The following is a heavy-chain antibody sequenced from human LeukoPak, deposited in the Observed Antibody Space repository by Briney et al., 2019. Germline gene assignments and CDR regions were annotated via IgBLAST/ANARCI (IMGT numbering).Heavy chain of an antibody. J-gene: IGHJ4*02. CDR1: GFTFSSYA. V-gene: IGHV3-23*01. Sequence: GGSLRLSCAASGFTFSSYAMTWVRQAPGKGLKWVSSLTGTGGSTFYADSVKDRFTISRDYYKNTLSLQMHSLRAEDAAVYYCAKVAGPRGSFSGLFDFWGQGTLVTVSS. CDR2: LTGTGGST. CDR3: AKVAGPRGSFSGLFDF. D-gene: IGHD1-26*01.